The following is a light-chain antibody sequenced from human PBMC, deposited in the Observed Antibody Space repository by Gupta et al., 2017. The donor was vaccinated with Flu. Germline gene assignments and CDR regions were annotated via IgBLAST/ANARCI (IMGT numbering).Light chain of an antibody. J-gene: IGLJ2*01. CDR3: AAWDDSGSGA. CDR2: RDN. CDR1: SSNTGSNS. Sequence: SVLTQPPSASGPPGQSLTISCSGSSSNTGSNSVFWYQQFPGTAPRLLIYRDNQRPTGVPDRFSGSKSGTSASLAISGLRGEDEAVYYCAAWDDSGSGAFGGGTKLTVL. V-gene: IGLV1-47*01.